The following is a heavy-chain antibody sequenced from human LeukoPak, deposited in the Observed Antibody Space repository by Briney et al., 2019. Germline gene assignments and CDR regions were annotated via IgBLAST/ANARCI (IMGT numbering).Heavy chain of an antibody. CDR3: ARDTSSSGYYTFDN. D-gene: IGHD3-22*01. CDR2: ISYDGSNK. J-gene: IGHJ4*02. CDR1: GLTFSRYA. V-gene: IGHV3-30-3*01. Sequence: PGGSLRLSCAASGLTFSRYAMHWVRQAPGKGLEWVAVISYDGSNKYYVDSVKGRFTISRDNSKNTLYLQMNSLRAEDTAVYYCARDTSSSGYYTFDNWGQGTLVTVSS.